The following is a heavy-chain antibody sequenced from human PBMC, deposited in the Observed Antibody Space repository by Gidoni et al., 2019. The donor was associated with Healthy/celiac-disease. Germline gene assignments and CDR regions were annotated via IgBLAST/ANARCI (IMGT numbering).Heavy chain of an antibody. V-gene: IGHV4-31*03. CDR3: ASSSSGYYYYYGMDV. Sequence: QVQLQDSGRGLVKPSQTPSLTCTVSGGSISSGGSYWSWIRQHPGKGLEWIGYIYYSGSTYYNPSLKSRVTISVDTSKNQFSLKLSSVTAADTAVYYCASSSSGYYYYYGMDVWGQGTTVTVSS. D-gene: IGHD6-6*01. CDR2: IYYSGST. CDR1: GGSISSGGSY. J-gene: IGHJ6*02.